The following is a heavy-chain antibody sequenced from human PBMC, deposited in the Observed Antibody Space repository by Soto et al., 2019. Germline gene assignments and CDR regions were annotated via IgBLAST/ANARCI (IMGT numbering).Heavy chain of an antibody. CDR2: ISSSTSTI. Sequence: EVQLVESGGGLVQPGGSLRLSCAASGFTFSSYSMNWVRQAPGKGLEWVSYISSSTSTIYYADSVKGRFTISRDDAKNSLYRQRNSLRDEDTAVYYCARENDGFWSGYYKWEIAYWGQGTLVTVSS. D-gene: IGHD3-3*01. CDR3: ARENDGFWSGYYKWEIAY. V-gene: IGHV3-48*02. CDR1: GFTFSSYS. J-gene: IGHJ4*02.